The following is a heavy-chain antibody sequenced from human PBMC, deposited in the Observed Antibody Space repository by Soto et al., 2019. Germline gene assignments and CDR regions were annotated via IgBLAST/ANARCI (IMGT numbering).Heavy chain of an antibody. V-gene: IGHV3-23*01. D-gene: IGHD3-3*02. CDR1: GFSFNNHA. Sequence: PGWSLRLSCAASGFSFNNHAMSWVRQAPGKGLEWVSAVSGGGGSSFYADSVKGRFTISRDNSKNTLSLQMSGLRVEDTARYCCVRGLLAFFDFCGQRLPGTVSS. CDR3: VRGLLAFFDF. J-gene: IGHJ4*02. CDR2: VSGGGGSS.